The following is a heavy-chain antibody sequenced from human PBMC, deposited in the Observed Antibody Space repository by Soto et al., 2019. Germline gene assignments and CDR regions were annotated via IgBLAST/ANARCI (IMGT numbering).Heavy chain of an antibody. J-gene: IGHJ4*02. Sequence: ASVKVSCKASGGLFSSYPISWVRQVPGQGLEWMGGIIPVFQTAYYTQRFQGRVTITADESTNTAYMELSSLRSEDTAIYYCARGGSGYTWLNEFWGQGTLVTVSS. CDR2: IIPVFQTA. CDR1: GGLFSSYP. V-gene: IGHV1-69*13. CDR3: ARGGSGYTWLNEF. D-gene: IGHD3-22*01.